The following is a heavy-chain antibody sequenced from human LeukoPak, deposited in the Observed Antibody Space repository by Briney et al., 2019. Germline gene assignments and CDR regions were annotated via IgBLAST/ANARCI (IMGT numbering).Heavy chain of an antibody. V-gene: IGHV4-59*01. CDR1: GGSISSYY. D-gene: IGHD6-6*01. Sequence: PSETLSLTCTVSGGSISSYYWSWIRQPPGKGLEWIGYIYYSGSTNYNPSLKSRVTISVDTSKNQFSLKPSSVTAADTAVYYCARGREYSSFYYFDYWGQGTLVTVSS. J-gene: IGHJ4*02. CDR2: IYYSGST. CDR3: ARGREYSSFYYFDY.